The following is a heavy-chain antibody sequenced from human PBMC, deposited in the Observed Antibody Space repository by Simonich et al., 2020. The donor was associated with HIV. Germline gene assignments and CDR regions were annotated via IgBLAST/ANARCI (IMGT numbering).Heavy chain of an antibody. Sequence: QVQLQESGPGLVKPSETLSLTCAVSGYSISSYSWSWIRQPPGKGLVWIGYIYYSGKTHNNPARERRVTKTVDTSKNQFSRKLSSVTAADTAVYYCARRSTGLELRKWGQGTLVTVSS. V-gene: IGHV4-59*08. D-gene: IGHD1-7*01. CDR1: GYSISSYS. CDR2: IYYSGKT. J-gene: IGHJ4*02. CDR3: ARRSTGLELRK.